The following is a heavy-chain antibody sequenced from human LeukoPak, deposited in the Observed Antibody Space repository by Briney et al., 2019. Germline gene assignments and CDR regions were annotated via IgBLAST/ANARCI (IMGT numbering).Heavy chain of an antibody. J-gene: IGHJ4*02. CDR2: IKQDGSEK. V-gene: IGHV3-7*01. CDR1: GFTFSSYW. Sequence: GGSLRLSCAASGFTFSSYWMSWVRQAPGKGLEWVANIKQDGSEKYYVDPVKGRFTISRDNAKNSLYLQMNSLRAEDTAVYYCARGIAVAGDTSSYYFDYWGQGTLVTVSS. CDR3: ARGIAVAGDTSSYYFDY. D-gene: IGHD6-19*01.